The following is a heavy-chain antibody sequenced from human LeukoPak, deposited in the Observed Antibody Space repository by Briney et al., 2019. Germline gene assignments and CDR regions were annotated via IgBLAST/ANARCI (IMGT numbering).Heavy chain of an antibody. CDR3: LRDWHTALYH. CDR2: IKKKRDSYGT. J-gene: IGHJ4*02. D-gene: IGHD5-18*01. CDR1: GFTFSDPY. Sequence: PGGSLRLSCAASGFTFSDPYMDWVRQAPGKGLEWVARIKKKRDSYGTEYAASVKGRFTISRDDSENSLYLQMSSLKTEDTAVYYCLRDWHTALYHGGQGALVTVSS. V-gene: IGHV3-72*01.